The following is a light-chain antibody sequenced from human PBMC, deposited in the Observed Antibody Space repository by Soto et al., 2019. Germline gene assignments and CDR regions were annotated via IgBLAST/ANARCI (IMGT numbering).Light chain of an antibody. Sequence: DIRMTQSPSSLSACVGDRVTITCRASQSIDTHLNWYQQHPGEAPNALIYEASNLQSGVPSRFSGSGSGTDFTLTISGLQPDDSATYYCHQTYSPPDTFGQGTKVDIK. CDR3: HQTYSPPDT. CDR1: QSIDTH. V-gene: IGKV1-39*01. J-gene: IGKJ1*01. CDR2: EAS.